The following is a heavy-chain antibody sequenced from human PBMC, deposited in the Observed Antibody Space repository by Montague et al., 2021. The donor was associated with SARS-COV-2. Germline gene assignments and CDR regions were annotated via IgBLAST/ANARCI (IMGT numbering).Heavy chain of an antibody. CDR1: GFSLSTSGMC. Sequence: PPLVKPTQTLTLTCTFSGFSLSTSGMCMTWIRQPPGKALEWLARIDWDGDKYYNTSLKSRLTISKDTSKNLVVLTMTNMDPVDTATYYCVRGPSDTYYYNGMDVWGRGTTVTVSS. CDR2: IDWDGDK. J-gene: IGHJ6*02. CDR3: VRGPSDTYYYNGMDV. V-gene: IGHV2-70*11.